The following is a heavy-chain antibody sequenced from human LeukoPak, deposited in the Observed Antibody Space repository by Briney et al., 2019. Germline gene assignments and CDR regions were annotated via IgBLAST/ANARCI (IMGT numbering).Heavy chain of an antibody. CDR1: GYTFTSYD. J-gene: IGHJ6*02. CDR3: ARDTTRSTNSVDV. V-gene: IGHV1-8*03. Sequence: GASVKVSCKASGYTFTSYDINWVRQATGQGLEWMGWMNPNSGNTGYAQKFQGRVTITRNTSISTAYMELRSLRSDDTAVYYCARDTTRSTNSVDVWGQGTTVTVSS. CDR2: MNPNSGNT. D-gene: IGHD2-2*01.